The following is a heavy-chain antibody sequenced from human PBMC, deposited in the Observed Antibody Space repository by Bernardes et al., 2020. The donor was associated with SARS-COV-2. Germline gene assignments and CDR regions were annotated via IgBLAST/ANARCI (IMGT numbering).Heavy chain of an antibody. J-gene: IGHJ4*02. CDR3: ARLTPGWSTRGGF. V-gene: IGHV4-39*01. D-gene: IGHD6-19*01. CDR2: IHQSGST. CDR1: GGSITSSSYY. Sequence: SETLYLTCTVSGGSITSSSYYWTWLRQPPGRGLDWLGHIHQSGSTHYNPSLKSRATISVDTSKNQFSLSLNSVTATDTAVYYCARLTPGWSTRGGFWGQGILVTVSS.